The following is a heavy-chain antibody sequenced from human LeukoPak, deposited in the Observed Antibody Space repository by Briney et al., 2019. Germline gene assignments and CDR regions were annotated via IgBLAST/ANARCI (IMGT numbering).Heavy chain of an antibody. CDR2: IYYSGTT. V-gene: IGHV4-39*07. CDR3: TRDPNELSGALDY. J-gene: IGHJ4*02. D-gene: IGHD2/OR15-2a*01. Sequence: SETLSLTCTVSGDSISDTRYYWGWVRQPAGKGLEWIGSIYYSGTTYFNPPLRRRVTISVDSSNSQLSLRLSSVTAADTALYYCTRDPNELSGALDYWGQGILVTVSS. CDR1: GDSISDTRYY.